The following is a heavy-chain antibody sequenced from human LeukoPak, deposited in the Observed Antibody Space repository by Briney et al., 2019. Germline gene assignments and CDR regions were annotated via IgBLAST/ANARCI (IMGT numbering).Heavy chain of an antibody. Sequence: GGSLRLSCAASGFTFSSYGMHWVRQAPGKGLEWVAVIWYDGSNKYYADSVKGRFTISRDNSKNTLYLQMNSLRAEDTAVYYCTVRDEYCSGGSCYRDYYYYGMDAWGKGTTVTVSS. D-gene: IGHD2-15*01. CDR3: TVRDEYCSGGSCYRDYYYYGMDA. V-gene: IGHV3-33*01. CDR1: GFTFSSYG. J-gene: IGHJ6*04. CDR2: IWYDGSNK.